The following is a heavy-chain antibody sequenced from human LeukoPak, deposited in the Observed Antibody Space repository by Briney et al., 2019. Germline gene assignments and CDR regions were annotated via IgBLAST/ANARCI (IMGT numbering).Heavy chain of an antibody. CDR2: ISCDGSNK. J-gene: IGHJ4*02. CDR1: GFTFSSYA. Sequence: GGSLRLSCAASGFTFSSYAMHWVRQAPGKGLEWMAVISCDGSNKYYADSVKGRFTISRDNSKNTLYLQMNSLRAEDTAVYYCARASRSVVPAAIPFDYWGQGTLVTVSS. V-gene: IGHV3-30-3*01. D-gene: IGHD2-2*01. CDR3: ARASRSVVPAAIPFDY.